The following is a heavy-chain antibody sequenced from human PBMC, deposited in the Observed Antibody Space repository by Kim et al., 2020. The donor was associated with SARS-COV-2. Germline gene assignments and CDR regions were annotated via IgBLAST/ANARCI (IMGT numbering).Heavy chain of an antibody. CDR3: ARGRAGVVPSPILGLGPHYDDLIMDV. CDR1: GGSFSGYH. J-gene: IGHJ6*02. V-gene: IGHV4-34*01. Sequence: SETLSLTCVVYGGSFSGYHWSWIRQPPGQGLECIWEINHSESIIHNPSLKSRITISIDTAKNQFSLKLTSVTAADTGFYFCARGRAGVVPSPILGLGPHYDDLIMDVWGHGTTVTVSS. D-gene: IGHD2-2*02. CDR2: INHSESI.